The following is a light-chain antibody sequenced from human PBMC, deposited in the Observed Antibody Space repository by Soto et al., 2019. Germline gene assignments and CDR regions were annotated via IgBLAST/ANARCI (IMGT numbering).Light chain of an antibody. J-gene: IGLJ1*01. CDR2: EGH. V-gene: IGLV2-23*01. Sequence: SFLAQPCSFSVGPGEAITISCTGTSGFVGSFSLVSWYQQHPGKAHKVMISEGHRRPSGVPDRFSGSTSVNSASLTISGLKDEDEDDYYCCLYIAENPYVLGNGNKVNVL. CDR1: SGFVGSFSL. CDR3: CLYIAENPYV.